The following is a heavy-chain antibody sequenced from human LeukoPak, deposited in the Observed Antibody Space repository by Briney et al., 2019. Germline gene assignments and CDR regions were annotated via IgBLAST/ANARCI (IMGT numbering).Heavy chain of an antibody. CDR2: ISYDGSNK. CDR3: ARSFGGIAAAGLFDY. Sequence: PGGSLRLSCAASGFTFSSYAMHWVRQAPGKGLEWVAVISYDGSNKYYADSVKGRFTISRDNSKNTLYLQMNSLRAEDTAVYYCARSFGGIAAAGLFDYWGQGTLVTVSS. V-gene: IGHV3-30-3*01. CDR1: GFTFSSYA. D-gene: IGHD6-13*01. J-gene: IGHJ4*02.